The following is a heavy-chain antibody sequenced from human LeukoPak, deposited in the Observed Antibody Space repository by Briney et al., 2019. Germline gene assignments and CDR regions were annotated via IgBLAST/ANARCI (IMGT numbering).Heavy chain of an antibody. CDR1: GFTFSECA. CDR2: ISYDGRQK. CDR3: ARVFLERLTSGYFDN. V-gene: IGHV3-30-3*01. D-gene: IGHD3-3*01. Sequence: GGSLRLSCAASGFTFSECAMHWVRQAPGKGLEWVAVISYDGRQKYYGDSVKGRFTISRDNPKNTLYLQMNSLRDDDTAVYYCARVFLERLTSGYFDNWGQGTLVTVSP. J-gene: IGHJ4*02.